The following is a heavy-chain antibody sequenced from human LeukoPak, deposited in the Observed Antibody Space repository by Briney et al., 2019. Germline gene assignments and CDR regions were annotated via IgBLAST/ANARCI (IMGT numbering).Heavy chain of an antibody. CDR2: IYPNSGAT. J-gene: IGHJ4*02. CDR1: GYTFTDSY. Sequence: ASVKVSCKTSGYTFTDSYMHWVRQAPGQGPEWMGWIYPNSGATNYAQKFQDRVTLTRDTSISTAYMELSRLTSDDTAVYYCAKDDGGNSFAYWGQGTLVTVSS. V-gene: IGHV1-2*02. D-gene: IGHD4-23*01. CDR3: AKDDGGNSFAY.